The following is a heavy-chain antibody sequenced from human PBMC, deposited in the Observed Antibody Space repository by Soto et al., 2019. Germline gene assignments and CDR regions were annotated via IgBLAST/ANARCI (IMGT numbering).Heavy chain of an antibody. D-gene: IGHD2-2*01. Sequence: ASVKVSCKASGYSFTSYGVSWVRQAPGQGLEWMGWISAYNGDTNYAQKLQGRVTMTTDTPTSTVYMELRSLRSDDTAAYYCARGTYCSTTSCRTFDYWGQGTLVTVSS. J-gene: IGHJ4*02. CDR2: ISAYNGDT. V-gene: IGHV1-18*01. CDR3: ARGTYCSTTSCRTFDY. CDR1: GYSFTSYG.